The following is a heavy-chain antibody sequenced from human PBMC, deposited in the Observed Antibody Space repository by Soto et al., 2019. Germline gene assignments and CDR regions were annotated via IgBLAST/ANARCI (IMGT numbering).Heavy chain of an antibody. J-gene: IGHJ5*02. CDR1: GYRFTSYW. Sequence: VESLKISCITSGYRFTSYWIAWVRQMPGKGLEWMGIIFPSDSDTRYSPSFQGQVTISADRSTSTVFLQWASLKASDTAVYFCARKDKSGYFNWFDPWGQGTLVTVSS. CDR3: ARKDKSGYFNWFDP. V-gene: IGHV5-51*01. D-gene: IGHD3-22*01. CDR2: IFPSDSDT.